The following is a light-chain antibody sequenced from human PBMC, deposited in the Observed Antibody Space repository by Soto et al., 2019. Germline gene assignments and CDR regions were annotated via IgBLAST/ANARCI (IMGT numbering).Light chain of an antibody. CDR2: DVS. Sequence: QSPLTQPAAVSGSPGQSTTISYTGTSSDVGANNYVSWYQQHPGKVPKLMIYDVSDRPSGVSNRFSGSKSGNTASLTISGLQAEDEADYYCSSFTRSNSYVFGTGTKVTVL. CDR1: SSDVGANNY. CDR3: SSFTRSNSYV. V-gene: IGLV2-14*03. J-gene: IGLJ1*01.